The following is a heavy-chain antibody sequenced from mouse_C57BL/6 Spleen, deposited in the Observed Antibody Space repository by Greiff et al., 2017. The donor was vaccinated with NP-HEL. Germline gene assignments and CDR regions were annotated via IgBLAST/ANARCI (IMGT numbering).Heavy chain of an antibody. Sequence: QVQLQQSGAELVKPGASVKLSCKASGYTFTSYWMHWVKQRPGQGLEWIGMIHPNSGSTNYNEKFKSKATLTVDKSSSTAYMQLSSRTSEDSAVYYCAPLYYDYDDWYFEVWGTGTTVTVSS. CDR1: GYTFTSYW. CDR3: APLYYDYDDWYFEV. CDR2: IHPNSGST. V-gene: IGHV1-64*01. D-gene: IGHD2-4*01. J-gene: IGHJ1*03.